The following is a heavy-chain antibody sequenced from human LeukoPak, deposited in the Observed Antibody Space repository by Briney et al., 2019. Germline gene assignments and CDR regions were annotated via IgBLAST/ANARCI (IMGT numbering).Heavy chain of an antibody. Sequence: GGSLRLSCAASGFTFSSYAMHWVRQAPGKGLEWVAVISYDGSNKYYADSVKGRFTISRDNSKNTLYLQMNSLRAEDTAVYYCARELAVAGNWFDPWGQGTLVTVSS. D-gene: IGHD6-19*01. CDR2: ISYDGSNK. V-gene: IGHV3-30*04. J-gene: IGHJ5*02. CDR1: GFTFSSYA. CDR3: ARELAVAGNWFDP.